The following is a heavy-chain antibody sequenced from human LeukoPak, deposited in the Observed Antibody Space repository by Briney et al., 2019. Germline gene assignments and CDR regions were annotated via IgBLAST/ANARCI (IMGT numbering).Heavy chain of an antibody. J-gene: IGHJ3*02. Sequence: GASVKVSCKASGYTFTGYYMHWVRQAPGQGLEWMGWIDPNSGGTNYAQKFQGRVTMTRDTSISTAYMELSRLRSDDTAVYYCARVESSSAPRGVFYIWGKETMLTVSP. CDR1: GYTFTGYY. CDR3: ARVESSSAPRGVFYI. V-gene: IGHV1-2*02. D-gene: IGHD6-6*01. CDR2: IDPNSGGT.